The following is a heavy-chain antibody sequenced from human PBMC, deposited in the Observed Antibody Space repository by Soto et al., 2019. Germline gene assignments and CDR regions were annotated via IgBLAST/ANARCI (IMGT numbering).Heavy chain of an antibody. J-gene: IGHJ6*02. CDR2: INPNSGGT. D-gene: IGHD1-7*01. CDR1: GYTFTGYY. Sequence: ASVKVSCKASGYTFTGYYMHWVRQAPGQGLEWMGWINPNSGGTNYAQKFQGWVTMTRDTSISTAYMELSRLRSDDTAVYYCARAGGTGTRDYGYYYGMDVWGQGTTVTVSS. V-gene: IGHV1-2*04. CDR3: ARAGGTGTRDYGYYYGMDV.